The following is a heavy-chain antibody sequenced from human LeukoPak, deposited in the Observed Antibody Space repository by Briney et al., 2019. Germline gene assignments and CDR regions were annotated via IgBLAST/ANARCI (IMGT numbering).Heavy chain of an antibody. CDR3: ARGVWEPPAAWFDP. Sequence: SETLSLTCTVSGGSISSGGYYWSWIRQPPGKGLEWIGYIYYSGSTNYNPSLKSRVTISVDTSKNQFSLKLSSVTAADTAVYYCARGVWEPPAAWFDPWGQGTLVTVSS. CDR2: IYYSGST. V-gene: IGHV4-61*08. CDR1: GGSISSGGYY. D-gene: IGHD1-26*01. J-gene: IGHJ5*02.